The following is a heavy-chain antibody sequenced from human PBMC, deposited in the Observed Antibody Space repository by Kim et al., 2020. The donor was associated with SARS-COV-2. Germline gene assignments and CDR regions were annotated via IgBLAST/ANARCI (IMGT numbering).Heavy chain of an antibody. Sequence: GGSLRLSCAASGFAFGDYAMSWVRRAPGKGLEWVSALSGSIPDAKYADPVRGRFTISRDNSKNTLFLQMDSLRVDDTVVYYCAKDLLYVPGRGYFDSWGQGVVATVSS. D-gene: IGHD3-10*01. V-gene: IGHV3-23*01. CDR3: AKDLLYVPGRGYFDS. CDR2: LSGSIPDA. J-gene: IGHJ4*02. CDR1: GFAFGDYA.